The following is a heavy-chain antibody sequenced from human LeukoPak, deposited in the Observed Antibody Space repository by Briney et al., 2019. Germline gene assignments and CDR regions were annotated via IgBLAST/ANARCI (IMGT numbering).Heavy chain of an antibody. CDR2: IYYSGST. V-gene: IGHV4-39*01. CDR3: ARGMSDWFDP. J-gene: IGHJ5*02. Sequence: TSETLSLTCTVSGGSISSSSYYWGWIRQPPGKGLEWIVSIYYSGSTYYNPSLKSRVTISVDTSKNQFSLKLSSVTAADTAVYYCARGMSDWFDPWGQGTLVTVSS. CDR1: GGSISSSSYY.